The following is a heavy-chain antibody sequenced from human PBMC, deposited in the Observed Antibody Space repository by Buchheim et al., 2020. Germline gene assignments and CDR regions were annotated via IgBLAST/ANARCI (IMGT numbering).Heavy chain of an antibody. V-gene: IGHV3-7*01. CDR1: GFTFSNYW. CDR3: ARVTQCDRFLEWLFPYYFDY. CDR2: IKQDGNDK. D-gene: IGHD3-3*01. J-gene: IGHJ4*02. Sequence: EVQLVESGGGLVQPGGSLRLSCTASGFTFSNYWMSWVRQAPGKGLEWVANIKQDGNDKYYVDSVKGRFTISRDNAKNSLYLQVNSLRVEDTAVYYCARVTQCDRFLEWLFPYYFDYWGQGAL.